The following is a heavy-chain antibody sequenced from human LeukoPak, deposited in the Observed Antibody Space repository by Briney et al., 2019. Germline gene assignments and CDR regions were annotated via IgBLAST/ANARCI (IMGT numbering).Heavy chain of an antibody. CDR2: INHSGST. Sequence: SETLSLTCSVYGGSFGGYYWSWSRQPPGKGLEWIGEINHSGSTNYNPSLKSRVTISVDRSKNQFTLKVTSVTAADTAVYYCARDGSRGGSDYWGQGTPVTVSS. D-gene: IGHD3-16*01. CDR1: GGSFGGYY. J-gene: IGHJ4*02. V-gene: IGHV4-34*01. CDR3: ARDGSRGGSDY.